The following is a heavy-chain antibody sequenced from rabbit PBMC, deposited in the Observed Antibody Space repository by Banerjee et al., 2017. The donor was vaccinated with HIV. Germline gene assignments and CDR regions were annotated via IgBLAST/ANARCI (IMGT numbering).Heavy chain of an antibody. J-gene: IGHJ4*01. CDR3: VRVAGYVGAGVGQWDL. Sequence: QSLEESGGDLVKPGASLTLTCTASGFSFSSSYYMCWVRQAPGKGLEWIACIVTSSGSTWYASWVNGRFTVSRSTSLNTVDLKMTSLTAADTATYFCVRVAGYVGAGVGQWDLWGPGTLVTVS. D-gene: IGHD4-1*01. CDR2: IVTSSGST. V-gene: IGHV1S43*01. CDR1: GFSFSSSYY.